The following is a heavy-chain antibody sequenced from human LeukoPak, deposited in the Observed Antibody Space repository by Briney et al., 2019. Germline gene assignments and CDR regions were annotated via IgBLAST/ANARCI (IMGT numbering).Heavy chain of an antibody. Sequence: SSETLSRTCAVYGGSFSGYYWSWIRQPPGKGLEWIGEINHSGSTNYNPSLKSRVTISVDTSKNQFSLKLSSVTAADTAVYYCARGPQYCTNGVCPFDYWGQGTLVTVSS. CDR2: INHSGST. D-gene: IGHD2-8*01. V-gene: IGHV4-34*01. CDR1: GGSFSGYY. CDR3: ARGPQYCTNGVCPFDY. J-gene: IGHJ4*02.